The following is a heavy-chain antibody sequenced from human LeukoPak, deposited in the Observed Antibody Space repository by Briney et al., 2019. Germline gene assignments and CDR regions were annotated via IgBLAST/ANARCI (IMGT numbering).Heavy chain of an antibody. CDR2: ISSSGSTI. CDR3: ARALTYYDFWSGYRYYFDY. J-gene: IGHJ4*02. Sequence: GGSLRLSCAASGFTISSYSMNWVRQAPGKGLEWVSYISSSGSTIYYADSVKGRFTISRDNAKNSLYLQMNSLRAEDTAVYYCARALTYYDFWSGYRYYFDYWGQGTLVTVSS. V-gene: IGHV3-48*04. CDR1: GFTISSYS. D-gene: IGHD3-3*01.